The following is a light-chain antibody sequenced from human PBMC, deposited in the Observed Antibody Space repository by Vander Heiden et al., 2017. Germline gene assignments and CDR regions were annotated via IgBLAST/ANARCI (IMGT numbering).Light chain of an antibody. Sequence: QSVLTQPPSVSGAPGQNVTISCPGSSSNIGAGYDVHWYQQLPGTAPNLLIYGNSNRPSGGPDRFSGSKSGTSASLAITGLQAEEEADYYCQSYDSSLSGSRVFGGGTKLTVL. CDR3: QSYDSSLSGSRV. CDR1: SSNIGAGYD. CDR2: GNS. V-gene: IGLV1-40*01. J-gene: IGLJ3*02.